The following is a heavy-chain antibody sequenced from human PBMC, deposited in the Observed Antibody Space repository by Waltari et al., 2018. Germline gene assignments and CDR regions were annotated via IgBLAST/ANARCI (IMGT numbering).Heavy chain of an antibody. CDR3: ARAGDDYGDYGQFDY. CDR2: IYYSGST. CDR1: GGSISSYY. Sequence: QVQLQESGPGLVKPSETLSLTCTVSGGSISSYYWSWIRQPPGKGLEWIGYIYYSGSTNYNPSLRSRVTISVETSKNQFSLKLSSVTAADTAVYYCARAGDDYGDYGQFDYWGQGTLVTVSS. J-gene: IGHJ4*02. D-gene: IGHD4-17*01. V-gene: IGHV4-59*01.